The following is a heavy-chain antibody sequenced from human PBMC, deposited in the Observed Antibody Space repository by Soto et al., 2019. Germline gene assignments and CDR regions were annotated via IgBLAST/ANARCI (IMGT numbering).Heavy chain of an antibody. CDR1: GFTFSSYG. CDR2: IWYDGSNK. Sequence: GESLKISCAASGFTFSSYGMHWVRQAPGKGLEWVAVIWYDGSNKYYADSVKGRFTISRDNSKNTLYLQMNSLRAEDTAVYYCARDLDSSSWYEYYYYGMDVWAKGPRSPSP. V-gene: IGHV3-33*01. J-gene: IGHJ6*02. D-gene: IGHD6-13*01. CDR3: ARDLDSSSWYEYYYYGMDV.